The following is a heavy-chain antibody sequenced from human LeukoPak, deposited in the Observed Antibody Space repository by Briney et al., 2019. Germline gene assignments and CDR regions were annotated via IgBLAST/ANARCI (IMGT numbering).Heavy chain of an antibody. CDR1: GFTFSSYA. J-gene: IGHJ4*02. CDR3: ARERGNNGGNTNGYFDY. CDR2: ISGSGGTT. Sequence: SGGSLRLSCADSGFTFSSYAMSWVRQAPGKELEWVSVISGSGGTTYSADSVRGRFTISRDNSKNTLYLQMNSLRAEDTAAYYCARERGNNGGNTNGYFDYWGQGTLVTVSS. D-gene: IGHD4-23*01. V-gene: IGHV3-23*01.